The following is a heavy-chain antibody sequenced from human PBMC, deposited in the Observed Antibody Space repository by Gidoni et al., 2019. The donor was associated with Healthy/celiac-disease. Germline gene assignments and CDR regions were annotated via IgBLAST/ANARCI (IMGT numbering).Heavy chain of an antibody. J-gene: IGHJ5*02. CDR2: IYYSVST. CDR1: GGSISSGDYY. D-gene: IGHD3-10*01. Sequence: QVQLQESGPGLVKPSQTLSLTCTVSGGSISSGDYYWSWIRQPPGKGLEWIGYIYYSVSTYYNPSLKSRVTISVDTSKNQFSLKLSSVTAADTAVYYCARGSRITMVRGVSWFDPWGQGTLVTVSS. CDR3: ARGSRITMVRGVSWFDP. V-gene: IGHV4-30-4*01.